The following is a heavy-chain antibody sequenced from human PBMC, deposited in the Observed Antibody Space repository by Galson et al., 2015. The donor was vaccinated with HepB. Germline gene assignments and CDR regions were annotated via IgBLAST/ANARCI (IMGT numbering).Heavy chain of an antibody. D-gene: IGHD6-6*01. J-gene: IGHJ2*01. V-gene: IGHV4-61*02. Sequence: TLSLTCTVSGGSISSGSYYWSWIRQPAGKGLEWIGRIYTSGSTNYNPSLKSRVTISVDTSKNQFSLKLSSVTAADTAVYYYARDSRIAARPGYWYFDLWGRGTLVTVSS. CDR2: IYTSGST. CDR3: ARDSRIAARPGYWYFDL. CDR1: GGSISSGSYY.